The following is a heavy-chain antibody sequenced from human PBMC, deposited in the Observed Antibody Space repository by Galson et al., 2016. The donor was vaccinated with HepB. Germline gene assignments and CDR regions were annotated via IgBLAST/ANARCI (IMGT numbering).Heavy chain of an antibody. CDR3: ATGGDYDI. D-gene: IGHD4-17*01. CDR2: IDGHDDST. CDR1: GFIFSNFA. V-gene: IGHV3-23*01. Sequence: SLRLSCAASGFIFSNFAMNWVRRAPGKGLEWVSAIDGHDDSTYYADSVRGRFTISRDNSKNTLYLQINSLRAEDTAVYYCATGGDYDIWGQGTLVTVSS. J-gene: IGHJ4*02.